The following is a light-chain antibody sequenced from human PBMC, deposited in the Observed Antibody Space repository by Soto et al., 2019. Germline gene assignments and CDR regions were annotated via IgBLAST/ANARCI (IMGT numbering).Light chain of an antibody. Sequence: DIHMTQSPSSLSSSFGDRGTITLLASRDISNSLAWYQQTPGKAPKLLIRGASSLHRGVPSRFSGGGAGTEFTLTISSLQPEDFATYYCQQTSAFPRTFGQGTKVDIK. J-gene: IGKJ1*01. CDR2: GAS. V-gene: IGKV1-12*01. CDR1: RDISNS. CDR3: QQTSAFPRT.